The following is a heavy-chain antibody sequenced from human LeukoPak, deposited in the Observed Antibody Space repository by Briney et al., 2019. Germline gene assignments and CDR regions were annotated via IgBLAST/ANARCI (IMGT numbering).Heavy chain of an antibody. J-gene: IGHJ4*02. CDR3: ARELNGYGYYFFDY. D-gene: IGHD3-16*01. CDR2: IRTGSSDI. V-gene: IGHV3-21*05. Sequence: GGSLRLSCAASGFTFSNHSMNWVRQAPGKGLEWVSYIRTGSSDIFYADSVRGRFTISRDNAKNSLYLQMNGLGAEDTAVYYCARELNGYGYYFFDYWGPGTLVTVSS. CDR1: GFTFSNHS.